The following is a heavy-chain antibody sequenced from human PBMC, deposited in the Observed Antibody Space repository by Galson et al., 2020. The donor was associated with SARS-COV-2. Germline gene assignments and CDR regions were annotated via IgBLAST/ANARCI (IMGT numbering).Heavy chain of an antibody. CDR3: ARTTRGYSFGLFDS. J-gene: IGHJ4*02. CDR1: GFTFSDYY. D-gene: IGHD5-18*01. Sequence: TGGSLRLSCAASGFTFSDYYMTWIRQAPGKGLEWVSYISSSDGTIYYADSLRGQFTISRDNAKNSLYLQMNSLRVEDTAVYYCARTTRGYSFGLFDSWGAGTLVTVSS. CDR2: ISSSDGTI. V-gene: IGHV3-11*01.